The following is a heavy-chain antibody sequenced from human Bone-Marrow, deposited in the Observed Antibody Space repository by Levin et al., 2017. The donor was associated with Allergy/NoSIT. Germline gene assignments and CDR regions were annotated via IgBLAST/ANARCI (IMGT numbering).Heavy chain of an antibody. CDR1: GGSISSYY. CDR2: IYYSGST. J-gene: IGHJ6*03. D-gene: IGHD1-14*01. CDR3: ARGQNHGYYYYMDV. V-gene: IGHV4-59*01. Sequence: SETLSLTCTVSGGSISSYYWSWIRQPPGKGLEWIGYIYYSGSTNYNPSLKSRVTISVDTSKNQFSLKLSSVTAADTAVYYCARGQNHGYYYYMDVWGKGTTVTVSS.